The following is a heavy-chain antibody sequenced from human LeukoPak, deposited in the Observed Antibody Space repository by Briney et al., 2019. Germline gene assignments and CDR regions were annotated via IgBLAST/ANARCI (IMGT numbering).Heavy chain of an antibody. V-gene: IGHV4-59*08. CDR1: GGSISSYY. D-gene: IGHD5-18*01. CDR2: IYYSGST. CDR3: ARLSDTAMVNHAFDI. J-gene: IGHJ3*02. Sequence: SETLSLTCTVSGGSISSYYWSWIRQPPGKGLEWIGYIYYSGSTNYNPSLKSRVTLSVDTSKNQFSLKLSSVTAADTAVYYCARLSDTAMVNHAFDIWGQGTMVTVSS.